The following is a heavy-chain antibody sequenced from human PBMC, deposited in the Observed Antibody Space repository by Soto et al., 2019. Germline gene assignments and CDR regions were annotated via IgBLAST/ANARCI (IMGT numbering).Heavy chain of an antibody. J-gene: IGHJ4*02. Sequence: GGSLRLSCAASGFTFSSYAMSWVRQAPGKGLEWVSAISGSGGSTYYADSVKGRFTISRDNSKNTLYLQMNSLRAEDTAVYYCAKDSLATYSSSWYFDYWGQGTLVTVSS. CDR1: GFTFSSYA. D-gene: IGHD6-13*01. CDR3: AKDSLATYSSSWYFDY. CDR2: ISGSGGST. V-gene: IGHV3-23*01.